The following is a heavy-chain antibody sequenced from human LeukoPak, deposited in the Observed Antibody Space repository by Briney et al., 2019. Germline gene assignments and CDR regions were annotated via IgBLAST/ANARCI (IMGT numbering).Heavy chain of an antibody. CDR3: ARGPGIAAAGTADWFDP. V-gene: IGHV1-18*01. CDR2: ISAYNGNT. Sequence: ASVKVSCKASGYTFTSYGISRVRQAPGQGLEWMGWISAYNGNTNYAQKLQGRVTMTTDTSTSTAYMELRSLRSDDTAVYYCARGPGIAAAGTADWFDPWGQGTLVTVSS. CDR1: GYTFTSYG. D-gene: IGHD6-13*01. J-gene: IGHJ5*02.